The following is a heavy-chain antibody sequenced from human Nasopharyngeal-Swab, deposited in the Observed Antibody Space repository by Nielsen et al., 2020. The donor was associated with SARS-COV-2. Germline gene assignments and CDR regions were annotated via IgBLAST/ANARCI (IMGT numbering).Heavy chain of an antibody. CDR3: AKERQSYDSSGYGMDV. V-gene: IGHV3-30*18. CDR2: ISYDGSNK. J-gene: IGHJ6*02. Sequence: GGSLRLSCAASGFTFSSYGMHWVRQAPGKGLEWVAVISYDGSNKYYADSVKGRFTISRDNSKNTLYLQMNSLRAEDTAVYYCAKERQSYDSSGYGMDVWGQGTTVTVSS. D-gene: IGHD3-22*01. CDR1: GFTFSSYG.